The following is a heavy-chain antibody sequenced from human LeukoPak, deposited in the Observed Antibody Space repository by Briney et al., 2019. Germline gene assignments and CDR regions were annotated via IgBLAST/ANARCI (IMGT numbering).Heavy chain of an antibody. CDR1: GLTFSNYA. CDR3: AAGRSGY. CDR2: ISGSGGNT. Sequence: GGSLRLSCAASGLTFSNYATNWVRQAPGKGLEWVSAISGSGGNTYYADSVKGRFTISRDNSKNTLSLQMNSLRAEDTAVYYCAAGRSGYWGQGTLVTVSS. V-gene: IGHV3-23*01. J-gene: IGHJ4*02. D-gene: IGHD3-3*01.